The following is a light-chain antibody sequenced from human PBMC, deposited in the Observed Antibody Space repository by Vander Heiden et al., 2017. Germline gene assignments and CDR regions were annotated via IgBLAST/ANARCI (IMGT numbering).Light chain of an antibody. CDR2: KAS. CDR3: QRYNSYSLYA. J-gene: IGKJ2*01. Sequence: DIQMTQTPSILTVSVGDRLTITCRASQSISSWLAWYQQKPGKAPKLLIYKASSLESGVPSRFSGSGSGTEFTLTISSLQPDDFATYYCQRYNSYSLYAFGQGTKLEIK. V-gene: IGKV1-5*03. CDR1: QSISSW.